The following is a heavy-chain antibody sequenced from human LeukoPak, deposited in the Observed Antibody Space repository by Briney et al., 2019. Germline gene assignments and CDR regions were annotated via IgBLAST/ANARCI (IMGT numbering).Heavy chain of an antibody. CDR1: GFTFSNFA. Sequence: GGSLRLSCATSGFTFSNFAMNWVRQAPGKGLEWVSVMSVTDDGDGTYYADSVKGRFTISRDNSKNTLYVQMSSLRAEDTAVYYCAKTFGLIDPFEYWGQGNLVTVSS. V-gene: IGHV3-23*01. J-gene: IGHJ4*02. CDR3: AKTFGLIDPFEY. CDR2: MSVTDDGDGT. D-gene: IGHD2/OR15-2a*01.